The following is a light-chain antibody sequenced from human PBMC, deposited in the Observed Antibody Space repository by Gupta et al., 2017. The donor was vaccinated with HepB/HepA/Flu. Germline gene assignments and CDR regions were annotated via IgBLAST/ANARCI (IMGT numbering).Light chain of an antibody. CDR2: NDN. J-gene: IGLJ1*01. Sequence: QPVLTQPPSASGPPGQRVTISCSGSSSNIGNDNAYWYQQLPGTAPKLLIYNDNQRPSGVPDRFAGSKSGTKASLATSGLRSEDEADYYCVGWDDSLRGYVFGAGTKVTVL. V-gene: IGLV1-47*02. CDR3: VGWDDSLRGYV. CDR1: SSNIGNDN.